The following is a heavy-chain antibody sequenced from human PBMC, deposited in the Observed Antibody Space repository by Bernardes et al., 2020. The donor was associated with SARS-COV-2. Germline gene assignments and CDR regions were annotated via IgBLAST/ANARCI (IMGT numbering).Heavy chain of an antibody. CDR1: GFTFSSYS. V-gene: IGHV3-48*02. J-gene: IGHJ6*01. CDR2: LSRSSRTL. CDR3: ARVFLEWLLYRYPYGMDV. D-gene: IGHD3-3*01. Sequence: GGSLRLSCAASGFTFSSYSLNWVRQAPGKGLEWVSYLSRSSRTLYYADSVKGRFTISRDNAKNSLYLQMNSLRDEDTAVYYCARVFLEWLLYRYPYGMDVWGQGTTVTVS.